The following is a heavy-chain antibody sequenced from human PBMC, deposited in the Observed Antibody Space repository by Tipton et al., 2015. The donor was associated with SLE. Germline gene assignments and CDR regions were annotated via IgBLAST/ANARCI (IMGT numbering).Heavy chain of an antibody. CDR2: ISSSSST. J-gene: IGHJ4*02. D-gene: IGHD6-13*01. Sequence: SLRLSCAASGFSFSSYTMNWVRQAPGKGLEWVSSISSSSSTYYADSVKGRFTISRDNSKNTLYLQMNSLRAEDTAVYYCARDRGSSWFFFDYWGQGTLVTVSS. V-gene: IGHV3-69-1*01. CDR3: ARDRGSSWFFFDY. CDR1: GFSFSSYT.